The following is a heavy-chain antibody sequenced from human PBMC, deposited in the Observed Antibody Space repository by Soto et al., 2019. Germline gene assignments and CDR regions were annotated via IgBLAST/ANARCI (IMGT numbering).Heavy chain of an antibody. Sequence: GGSLRLSCAASGFSFSSYGMHWVRQAPGKGLEWVAVIWYDGSNKYYADSVKGRSAISRDNSKNTLSLQMNSLRAEDTAVYYCARDGLNGNGMDVWGQGTTVTVSS. V-gene: IGHV3-33*01. CDR2: IWYDGSNK. J-gene: IGHJ6*02. CDR3: ARDGLNGNGMDV. D-gene: IGHD2-8*01. CDR1: GFSFSSYG.